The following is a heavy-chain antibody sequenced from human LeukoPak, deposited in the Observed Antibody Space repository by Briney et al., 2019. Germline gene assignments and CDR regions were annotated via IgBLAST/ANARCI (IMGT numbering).Heavy chain of an antibody. V-gene: IGHV3-21*01. J-gene: IGHJ6*02. CDR2: ISSSSSYI. Sequence: GGSLRLSCAASGFTFSSYSMNWVRQAPGKGLEWVSSISSSSSYIYYADSVKGRFTISRDNAKNSLYLQMNSLRAEDTALYYCARLSMVRGVYYGMGVWGQGTTVTVSS. CDR1: GFTFSSYS. CDR3: ARLSMVRGVYYGMGV. D-gene: IGHD3-10*01.